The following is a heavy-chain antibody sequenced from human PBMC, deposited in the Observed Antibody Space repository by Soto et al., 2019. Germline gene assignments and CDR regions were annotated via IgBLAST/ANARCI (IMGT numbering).Heavy chain of an antibody. V-gene: IGHV1-69*12. D-gene: IGHD2-21*01. CDR3: ARDGDPESAFRRGPLGGGRFDP. Sequence: QVQLVQSGAEVKKPGSSVNVSCKTSGGTFGNSAVAWVRQAPGQGLEWLGGIVPLFGTANYAQKFQGRLTITADDSTNTAYMELRRLRSVDTAVYYCARDGDPESAFRRGPLGGGRFDPWGQGSLVTVSS. CDR2: IVPLFGTA. CDR1: GGTFGNSA. J-gene: IGHJ5*02.